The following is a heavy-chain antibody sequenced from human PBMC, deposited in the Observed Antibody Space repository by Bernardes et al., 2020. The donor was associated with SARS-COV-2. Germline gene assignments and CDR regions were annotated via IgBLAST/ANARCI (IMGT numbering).Heavy chain of an antibody. D-gene: IGHD3-10*01. CDR2: TNTDGSVT. CDR1: GVMFPSSW. Sequence: GYLTLSCSASGVMFPSSWMHWVRLVPWEGLVWVSRTNTDGSVTNYADSVKGRFTISRDNAKNTLFLQMNSLRAEDTAVYYCVRDAGGAGSHWGQGTLVTVSS. V-gene: IGHV3-74*01. CDR3: VRDAGGAGSH. J-gene: IGHJ4*02.